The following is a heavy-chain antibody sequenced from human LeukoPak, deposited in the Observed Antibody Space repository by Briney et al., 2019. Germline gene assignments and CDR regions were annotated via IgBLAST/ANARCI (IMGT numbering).Heavy chain of an antibody. J-gene: IGHJ5*02. CDR3: ARDYGDYVNWFDP. CDR1: GFTFSSYW. D-gene: IGHD4-17*01. Sequence: GGSLRLSCAASGFTFSSYWMHWVRQAPGKGLVWVSGINSDGSSTSYADSVKGRFTISRDNAKNTLYLQMNSLRAEDTAVYYCARDYGDYVNWFDPWGQGTLVTVSS. CDR2: INSDGSST. V-gene: IGHV3-74*01.